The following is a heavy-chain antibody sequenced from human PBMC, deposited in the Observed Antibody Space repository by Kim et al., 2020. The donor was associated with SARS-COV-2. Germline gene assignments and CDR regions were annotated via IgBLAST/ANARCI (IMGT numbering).Heavy chain of an antibody. CDR3: ARRPGAVAAGFFDS. CDR1: GYSFNNYW. CDR2: IYPGDSDT. D-gene: IGHD6-19*01. V-gene: IGHV5-51*01. Sequence: GESLKISCKGSGYSFNNYWIGWVRQIPGKGLEWMGIIYPGDSDTRYRPSFQGQVTISADKSISTAYLQWNSLKASDTAMYYCARRPGAVAAGFFDSWGQGTLVTVSS. J-gene: IGHJ5*01.